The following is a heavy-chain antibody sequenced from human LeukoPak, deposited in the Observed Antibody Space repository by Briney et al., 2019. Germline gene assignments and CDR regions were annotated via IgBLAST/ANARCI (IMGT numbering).Heavy chain of an antibody. D-gene: IGHD3-10*01. CDR2: IHYSGST. CDR1: GGSISSYY. V-gene: IGHV4-59*08. CDR3: ATHEEMVREVLYYYYGMDV. J-gene: IGHJ6*02. Sequence: PSETLSLTCTVSGGSISSYYWSWIRQPPGKGLEWIGYIHYSGSTNYNPSLKSRVTTSVDTPKNQFSLKLSSVTAADPAVYYCATHEEMVREVLYYYYGMDVWGQGTTVTVSS.